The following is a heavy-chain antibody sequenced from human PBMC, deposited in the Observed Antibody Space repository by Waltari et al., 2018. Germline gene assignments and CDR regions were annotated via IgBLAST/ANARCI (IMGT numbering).Heavy chain of an antibody. V-gene: IGHV1-2*02. CDR3: ARGAPLIGGEQYLDN. D-gene: IGHD2-21*01. Sequence: VQLVQSGAEVKKPGASVKVSCKTSGYVFTAYYMVWVRQAPGQGLQCMGWINPNSGDTDYAQKFQGRVIMTRDTSITTAYIELSNLTSDDTAIYYCARGAPLIGGEQYLDNWGQGTLVTVSS. CDR2: INPNSGDT. CDR1: GYVFTAYY. J-gene: IGHJ4*02.